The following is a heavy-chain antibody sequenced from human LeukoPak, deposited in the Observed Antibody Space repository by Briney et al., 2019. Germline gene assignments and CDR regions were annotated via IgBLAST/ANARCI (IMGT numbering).Heavy chain of an antibody. CDR1: GGSISISGYY. CDR2: VYYSGST. CDR3: ARLSDFWSGSNRGRFDY. D-gene: IGHD3-3*01. V-gene: IGHV4-39*01. Sequence: SETLSLTCTVSGGSISISGYYWGWIRQPPGRGLEWIGSVYYSGSTYYNPSLKSRVTISVDTSKNQFSLKLSSVTAADTAVYYCARLSDFWSGSNRGRFDYWGQGTLVTVSS. J-gene: IGHJ4*02.